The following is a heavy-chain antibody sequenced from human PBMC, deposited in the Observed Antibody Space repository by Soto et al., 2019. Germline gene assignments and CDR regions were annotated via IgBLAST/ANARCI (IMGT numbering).Heavy chain of an antibody. CDR1: GGTFSTYG. J-gene: IGHJ6*02. V-gene: IGHV1-69*01. CDR3: ARDNPTVTNNYNYPYYGMDV. Sequence: QVKLGQSGAEVRKPGSAVKVSCKASGGTFSTYGINWVRQAPGQGLEWMGGIIPIFGTSSYAQQFEGRVTITADESSSTAYMELSSLRSEDTAGYYCARDNPTVTNNYNYPYYGMDVWGQGTTVTVSS. CDR2: IIPIFGTS. D-gene: IGHD4-4*01.